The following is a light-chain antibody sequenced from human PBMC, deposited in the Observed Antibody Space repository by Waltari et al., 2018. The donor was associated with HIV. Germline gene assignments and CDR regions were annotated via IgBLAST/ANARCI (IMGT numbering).Light chain of an antibody. J-gene: IGLJ1*01. CDR2: KNY. CDR1: SSNIGNDK. V-gene: IGLV1-47*01. CDR3: VGWDASLSAYV. Sequence: QSVLTQPPSASGTPGQRVTISCSGSSSNIGNDKVYWYQQLPGTAPKLFIYKNYQRPSGVPDRFAVSKSGTSASLAISGLRSEDEADYYCVGWDASLSAYVFGTGTKVTIL.